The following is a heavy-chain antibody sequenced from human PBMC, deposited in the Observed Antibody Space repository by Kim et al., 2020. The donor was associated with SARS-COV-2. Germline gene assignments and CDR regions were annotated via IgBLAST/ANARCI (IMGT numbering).Heavy chain of an antibody. J-gene: IGHJ3*02. Sequence: IGYADSVKGRFTISRNNAKNSLYLQMNSLRAEDTALYYCAKHLSDAFDIWGQGTMVTVSS. V-gene: IGHV3-9*01. CDR3: AKHLSDAFDI. CDR2: I.